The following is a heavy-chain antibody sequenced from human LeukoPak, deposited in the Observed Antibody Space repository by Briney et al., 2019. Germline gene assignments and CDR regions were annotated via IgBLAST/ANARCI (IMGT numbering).Heavy chain of an antibody. D-gene: IGHD3-9*01. J-gene: IGHJ4*02. V-gene: IGHV3-21*01. Sequence: GGPLSLSCAASGFTFKTFNMNWAGQAPGKGLEGVSSITSGGDYIYYADSVTGRFTTYRDNAKNSVSLQLNSLRVEDTAVYYCARGHYDVLAASYKWTPDYWGQGTLVTVSS. CDR1: GFTFKTFN. CDR3: ARGHYDVLAASYKWTPDY. CDR2: ITSGGDYI.